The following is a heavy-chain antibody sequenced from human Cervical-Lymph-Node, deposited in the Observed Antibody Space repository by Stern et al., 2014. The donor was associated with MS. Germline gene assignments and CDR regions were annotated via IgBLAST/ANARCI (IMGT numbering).Heavy chain of an antibody. V-gene: IGHV4-59*01. D-gene: IGHD6-6*01. J-gene: IGHJ1*01. Sequence: VQLEEPGPGLVKPSETLSLTCTVSGGSIGRYYWSWVRQPPGKSLEWIGDIYHNGNTNYNPSLKSRVSMSVDTSKNQFSLNLTSVTAADTAVYYCTRDGRSSLSEYFQTWGQGSLVTVSS. CDR2: IYHNGNT. CDR3: TRDGRSSLSEYFQT. CDR1: GGSIGRYY.